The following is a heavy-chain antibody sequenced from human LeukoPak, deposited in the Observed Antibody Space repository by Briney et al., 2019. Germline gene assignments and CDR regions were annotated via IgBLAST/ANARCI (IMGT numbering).Heavy chain of an antibody. J-gene: IGHJ3*02. V-gene: IGHV3-33*01. CDR1: GFTFSIYG. D-gene: IGHD3-16*02. CDR3: ARELYDYVWGSYRAHDAFDI. CDR2: IWYDGSNK. Sequence: PGGSLRLSCAASGFTFSIYGMHWVRQAPGKGLEWVAVIWYDGSNKYYADSVKGRFTISRDNSKNTLYLQMNSLRAEDTAVYYCARELYDYVWGSYRAHDAFDIWGQGTMVTVSS.